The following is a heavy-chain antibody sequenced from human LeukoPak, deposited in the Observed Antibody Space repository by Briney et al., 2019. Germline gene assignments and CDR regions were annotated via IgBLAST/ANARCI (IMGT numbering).Heavy chain of an antibody. CDR1: GFTLSSYA. D-gene: IGHD5-24*01. CDR2: ISGSGGST. CDR3: AKRGMTTIKEGFDY. V-gene: IGHV3-23*01. J-gene: IGHJ4*02. Sequence: GGSLRLSCAASGFTLSSYAMSWVRQAPGKGLEWVSGISGSGGSTYYADSVKGRFTISRDNSKNTLYLQMNSLRAEDTAVYYCAKRGMTTIKEGFDYWGQGTLVTVSS.